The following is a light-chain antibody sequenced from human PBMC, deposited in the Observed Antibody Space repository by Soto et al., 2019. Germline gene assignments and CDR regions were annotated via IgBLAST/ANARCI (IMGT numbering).Light chain of an antibody. CDR2: KAS. J-gene: IGKJ1*01. V-gene: IGKV1-5*03. Sequence: DIQMTQSPSTLSASVGDRVTITCRASQGISDGLAWYQQKPGKAPKFLIYKASNLQGGVPSRFSGSGSGTEFTLTISSVQPDDFATYYCQYWDDYSWTFGQGTKVEIK. CDR1: QGISDG. CDR3: QYWDDYSWT.